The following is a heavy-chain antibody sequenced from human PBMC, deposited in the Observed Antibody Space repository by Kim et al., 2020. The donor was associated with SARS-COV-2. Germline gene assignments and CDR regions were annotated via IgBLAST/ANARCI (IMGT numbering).Heavy chain of an antibody. J-gene: IGHJ3*02. CDR1: GFTFSSYA. D-gene: IGHD1-26*01. Sequence: GGSLRLSCAASGFTFSSYALNWVRQAPGKGLEWVSSISSGSSYIYYADSVKGRFTISRDNPKNSLYLQMNSLRAEDTAVYYCARDFLTEPREDAFDIWGQGTAVTVSS. CDR3: ARDFLTEPREDAFDI. V-gene: IGHV3-21*01. CDR2: ISSGSSYI.